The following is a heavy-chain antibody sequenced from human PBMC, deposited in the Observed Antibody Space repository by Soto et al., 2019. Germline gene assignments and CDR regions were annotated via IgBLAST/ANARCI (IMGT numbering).Heavy chain of an antibody. J-gene: IGHJ5*02. D-gene: IGHD1-26*01. V-gene: IGHV1-24*01. Sequence: ASVKVSCKVSGYTLTELSIHWVRQAPGKGLGWMGGFDPEDGETIYAQKFQGRVTMTEDTSTDTAYMELSSLRSEDTAVYYCATAFYSGSYYSWFDPWGQGTLVSLSS. CDR2: FDPEDGET. CDR1: GYTLTELS. CDR3: ATAFYSGSYYSWFDP.